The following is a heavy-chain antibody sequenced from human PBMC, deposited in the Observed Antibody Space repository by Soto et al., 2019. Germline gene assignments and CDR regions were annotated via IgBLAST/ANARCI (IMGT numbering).Heavy chain of an antibody. D-gene: IGHD2-2*01. J-gene: IGHJ4*02. CDR1: GFMFDNYA. CDR2: ITGSGDDT. Sequence: GGSLRLSCVASGFMFDNYAMSWVRQAPGKGLEWFSAITGSGDDTYHADSVKGRFTISRDNSKNTLYLQMNSLRAEDTAVYYCVKGSRSSRPYYFDYWGQGTLVTVSS. V-gene: IGHV3-23*01. CDR3: VKGSRSSRPYYFDY.